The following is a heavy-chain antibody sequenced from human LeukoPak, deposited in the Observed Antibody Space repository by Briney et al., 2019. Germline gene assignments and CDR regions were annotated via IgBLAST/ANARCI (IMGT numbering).Heavy chain of an antibody. D-gene: IGHD3-22*01. V-gene: IGHV3-48*03. CDR3: ARVFYDSTRGYYMDV. CDR1: GFTFSSYE. J-gene: IGHJ6*03. Sequence: GGSLRLSCAASGFTFSSYEMNWVRQAPGKGLEWVSYISSSGSTIYYADSVKGRFTISRDNARNSLYLQMNSLRAEDTAVYYCARVFYDSTRGYYMDVWGKGTTVTVSS. CDR2: ISSSGSTI.